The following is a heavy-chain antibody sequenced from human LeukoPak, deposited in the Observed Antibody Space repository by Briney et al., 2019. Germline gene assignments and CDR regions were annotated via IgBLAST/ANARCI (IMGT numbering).Heavy chain of an antibody. CDR2: IIPILGIA. J-gene: IGHJ4*02. D-gene: IGHD6-6*01. CDR3: ARDFLDSSSSRFFDY. CDR1: GGTFSSYA. Sequence: GASVKVSCKASGGTFSSYAISWVRQAPGQGLEWMGRIIPILGIANYAQKFQGRVTITADKSTSTAYMELSSLRSEDTAVYYCARDFLDSSSSRFFDYWGQGTLVTVSS. V-gene: IGHV1-69*04.